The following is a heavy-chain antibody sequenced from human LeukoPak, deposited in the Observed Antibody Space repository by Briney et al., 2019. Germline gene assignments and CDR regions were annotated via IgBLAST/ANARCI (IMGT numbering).Heavy chain of an antibody. D-gene: IGHD5-12*01. CDR3: ARENIVAGGGGFQH. CDR1: GYTFTSNG. V-gene: IGHV1-18*01. Sequence: DSVKVSCKASGYTFTSNGISWVRQAPGQGLEWMGWISAYNGNTNYAQKLQGRVTMTTDTSTSTAYMELRSLRPDDTAVYYCARENIVAGGGGFQHWGQGTLVTVSS. CDR2: ISAYNGNT. J-gene: IGHJ1*01.